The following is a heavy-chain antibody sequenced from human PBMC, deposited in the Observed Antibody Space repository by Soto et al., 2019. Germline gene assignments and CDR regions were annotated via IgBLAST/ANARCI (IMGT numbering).Heavy chain of an antibody. Sequence: GGSLRLSCASSGFTVSSNYMSLVRQAPGKGLEWISIIYSAGNTYYADSVKGRFTISRDNSKNTLYLQMNSLGAEDTAVYYCARDFVVGGPTINYYYGMDVWGQGTTVTVSS. J-gene: IGHJ6*02. CDR2: IYSAGNT. CDR3: ARDFVVGGPTINYYYGMDV. D-gene: IGHD1-26*01. V-gene: IGHV3-66*01. CDR1: GFTVSSNY.